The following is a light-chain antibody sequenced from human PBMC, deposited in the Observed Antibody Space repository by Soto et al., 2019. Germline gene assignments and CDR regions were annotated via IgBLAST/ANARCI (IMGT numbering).Light chain of an antibody. Sequence: EIVLTQSPGTLSLSPGERATLSCRASQSVNSNYLAWYQQKPGQRPRVLIYGASSRATGIPDRSSGSGSGTDFTLTISRLEPEDFAVYYCQQYDNSFRTFGQGTKVEIK. CDR2: GAS. V-gene: IGKV3-20*01. J-gene: IGKJ1*01. CDR3: QQYDNSFRT. CDR1: QSVNSNY.